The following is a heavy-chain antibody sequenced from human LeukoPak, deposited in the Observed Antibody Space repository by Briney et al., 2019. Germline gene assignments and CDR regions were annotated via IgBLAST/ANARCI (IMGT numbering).Heavy chain of an antibody. CDR1: GGSISSYY. D-gene: IGHD6-19*01. CDR3: AKVAVAGTLPSTLYYFDY. CDR2: IYYSGST. Sequence: SETLSLTCTVSGGSISSYYWSWIRQPPGKGLEWIGYIYYSGSTNYNPSLKSRVTISVDTSKNQFSLKLSPVTAADTAVYYCAKVAVAGTLPSTLYYFDYWGQGTLVTVSS. J-gene: IGHJ4*02. V-gene: IGHV4-59*01.